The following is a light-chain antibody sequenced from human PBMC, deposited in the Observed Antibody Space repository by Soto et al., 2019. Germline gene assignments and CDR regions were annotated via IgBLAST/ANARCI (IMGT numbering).Light chain of an antibody. CDR3: MQPLQSWT. J-gene: IGKJ1*01. V-gene: IGKV4-1*01. CDR2: LGS. CDR1: QSVLYSSNNKNY. Sequence: DIVMTQSPHSLAVSMGERATINCKSSQSVLYSSNNKNYLAWYQQKPGQPPQLLIYLGSNRASVVPDRFSGSGSGTDFTLKISRVEAEDVGVYYCMQPLQSWTFGQGTKVDI.